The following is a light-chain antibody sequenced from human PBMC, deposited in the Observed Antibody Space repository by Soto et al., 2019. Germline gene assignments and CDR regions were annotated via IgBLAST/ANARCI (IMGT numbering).Light chain of an antibody. J-gene: IGKJ1*01. V-gene: IGKV1-6*01. CDR3: LQDHSYPWT. CDR1: QGIRND. Sequence: AIQLTQSPSSLSASVGDRVSITCRASQGIRNDLGWYQHKPGKAPKLHIHGASSLQSGAPSRFSGSASGTEFTLTISSLQPEDLASYYCLQDHSYPWTFGQGTKVEI. CDR2: GAS.